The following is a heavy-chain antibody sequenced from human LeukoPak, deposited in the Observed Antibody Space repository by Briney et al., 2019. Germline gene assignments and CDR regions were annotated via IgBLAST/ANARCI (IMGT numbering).Heavy chain of an antibody. Sequence: SQTLSLTCTVSGGSISSGSYFWSWIRQPAGKGLEWIGRFYTSATPNYNPSLKSRVTMSVNTSKNQFSLKLNSLTAADTAVYYCARDSSGYLESFDYWGQGTLVTVSS. J-gene: IGHJ4*02. D-gene: IGHD3-22*01. CDR3: ARDSSGYLESFDY. CDR2: FYTSATP. CDR1: GGSISSGSYF. V-gene: IGHV4-61*02.